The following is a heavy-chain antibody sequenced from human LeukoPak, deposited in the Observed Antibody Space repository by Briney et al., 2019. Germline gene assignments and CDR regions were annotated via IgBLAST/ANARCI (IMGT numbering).Heavy chain of an antibody. V-gene: IGHV4-34*01. Sequence: PSETLSLTCGVYGGAFSGYYWSWIRQAPGKGLEWIGEINHSGSTNYNPSLKSRVTILVDTSKNQFSLKLSSVTAADTAVYYCAREGRAAAGTAVGWFDPWGQGTLVTVSS. CDR2: INHSGST. CDR1: GGAFSGYY. CDR3: AREGRAAAGTAVGWFDP. J-gene: IGHJ5*02. D-gene: IGHD6-13*01.